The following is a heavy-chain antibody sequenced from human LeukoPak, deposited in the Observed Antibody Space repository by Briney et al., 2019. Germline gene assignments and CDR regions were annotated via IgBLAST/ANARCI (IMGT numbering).Heavy chain of an antibody. CDR2: INHSGST. CDR1: GGSFSNYY. D-gene: IGHD3-22*01. V-gene: IGHV4-34*01. Sequence: SETLSLTCAVYGGSFSNYYWSWIRQPPGKGLEWMGEINHSGSTNYKPSLKSRVTTSLDTSKNQFSLKMSSVTAADTAVYYCARGRGRIVLITTSRRSFWFDSWGQGTLVTVSS. J-gene: IGHJ5*01. CDR3: ARGRGRIVLITTSRRSFWFDS.